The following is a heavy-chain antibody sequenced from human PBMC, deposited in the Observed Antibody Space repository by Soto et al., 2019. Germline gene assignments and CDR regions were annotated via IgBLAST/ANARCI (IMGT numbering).Heavy chain of an antibody. CDR2: ISSSSSYI. CDR3: ARKPRPCSSTSCWWFAP. CDR1: GFTFSSYS. V-gene: IGHV3-21*01. J-gene: IGHJ5*02. D-gene: IGHD2-2*01. Sequence: EVQLVESGGGLVKPGGSLRLSCAASGFTFSSYSMNWVRQAPGKGLEWVSSISSSSSYIYYADSVKGRLTISRDNAKNSLYLQMNSLRAEDSAVYYCARKPRPCSSTSCWWFAPWGQGTLVTVSS.